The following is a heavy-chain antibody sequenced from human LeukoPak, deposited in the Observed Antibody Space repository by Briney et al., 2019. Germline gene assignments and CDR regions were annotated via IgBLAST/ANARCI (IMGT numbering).Heavy chain of an antibody. CDR3: ASTDWNYAR. CDR2: IDYSGST. J-gene: IGHJ4*02. Sequence: SETLSLTCIVSGGSISGYYWSWMRQSPGKGLEWIGYIDYSGSTNYNPSLKSRVTISLDTSKSQFSLQLSSVTAADTAVYYCASTDWNYARWGQGILVTVSS. D-gene: IGHD1-7*01. CDR1: GGSISGYY. V-gene: IGHV4-59*08.